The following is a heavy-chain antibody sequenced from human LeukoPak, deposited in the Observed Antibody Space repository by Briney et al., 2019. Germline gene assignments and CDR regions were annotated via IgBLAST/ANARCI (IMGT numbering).Heavy chain of an antibody. Sequence: SETLPLTCTVSGGSMSYFYWSWIWQPPGKGLEWIGYIYYSGSTSYNPSLKSRVSISVDTSKNQFSLKLSSVTAADTAVYYCARVYCSSTSCSLRGYHFYYMDVWGKGTTVTVSS. CDR3: ARVYCSSTSCSLRGYHFYYMDV. D-gene: IGHD2-2*01. CDR1: GGSMSYFY. J-gene: IGHJ6*03. V-gene: IGHV4-59*01. CDR2: IYYSGST.